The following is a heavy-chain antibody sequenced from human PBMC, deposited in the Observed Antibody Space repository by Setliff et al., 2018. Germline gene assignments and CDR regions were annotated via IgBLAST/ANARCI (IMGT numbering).Heavy chain of an antibody. Sequence: SQTLSLTCTVSGYSISSGHYWGWIRQPPGKGLEWIGSISHSGSTYYNPSLRSRVTISLDTSKSQFSPKLTSVTAADTAVYYCAGGRRYDYGWDFDYWGQGTLVTVSS. CDR2: ISHSGST. V-gene: IGHV4-38-2*02. J-gene: IGHJ4*02. CDR1: GYSISSGHY. D-gene: IGHD4-17*01. CDR3: AGGRRYDYGWDFDY.